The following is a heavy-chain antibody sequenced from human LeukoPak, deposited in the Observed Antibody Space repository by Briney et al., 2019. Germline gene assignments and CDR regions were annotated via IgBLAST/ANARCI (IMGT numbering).Heavy chain of an antibody. D-gene: IGHD3-22*01. Sequence: ASVKVSCKASGYTFTGYYMHWVRQAPGQGLEWMGWINPNSGGTNYAQKFQGRVTMTRDTSISTAYMELSRLRSDDTAVYYCALYYYDSSGYYYNFDYWGQGTLVTVSS. CDR2: INPNSGGT. CDR1: GYTFTGYY. CDR3: ALYYYDSSGYYYNFDY. V-gene: IGHV1-2*02. J-gene: IGHJ4*02.